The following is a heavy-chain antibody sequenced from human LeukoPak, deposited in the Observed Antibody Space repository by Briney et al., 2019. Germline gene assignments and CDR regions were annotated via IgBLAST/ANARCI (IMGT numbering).Heavy chain of an antibody. CDR2: IYYSGST. V-gene: IGHV4-39*01. CDR3: ARVVLARYYYGMDV. D-gene: IGHD3-22*01. CDR1: GGSISSSSYS. J-gene: IGHJ6*02. Sequence: SETLSLTCTVSGGSISSSSYSWGWIRQPPGKGLEWIGSIYYSGSTYYNPSLKSRVTISVDTSKNQFSLKLSSVTAADTAVYYCARVVLARYYYGMDVWGQGTTVTVSS.